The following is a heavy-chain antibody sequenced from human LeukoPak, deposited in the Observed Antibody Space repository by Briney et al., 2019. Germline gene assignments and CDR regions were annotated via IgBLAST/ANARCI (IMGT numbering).Heavy chain of an antibody. Sequence: KTSETLSLTCTVSGGSISSYYWSWIRQPPGKGLEWIGYIYYSGSTNYNPSLKSRVTISVDTSKNQFSLKLSSVTAEDTAVYYCARLDRGYSYGSAAFDIWGQGTVVTVST. CDR2: IYYSGST. D-gene: IGHD5-18*01. J-gene: IGHJ3*02. CDR3: ARLDRGYSYGSAAFDI. V-gene: IGHV4-59*08. CDR1: GGSISSYY.